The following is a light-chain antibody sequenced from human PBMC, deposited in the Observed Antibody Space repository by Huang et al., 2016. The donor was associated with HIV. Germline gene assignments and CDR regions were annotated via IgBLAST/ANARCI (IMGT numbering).Light chain of an antibody. V-gene: IGKV3-11*01. CDR3: QQRDNWPPMYT. CDR1: QTVSKY. CDR2: DAS. Sequence: EIVLTQSPDTLSLSPGERATLSCRASQTVSKYLAWYQHKPGQSPRLLIYDASKRAAGIPARFSGSWSGTDFTLSISSLEPEDFAVYYCQQRDNWPPMYTFGQGTKLEIK. J-gene: IGKJ2*01.